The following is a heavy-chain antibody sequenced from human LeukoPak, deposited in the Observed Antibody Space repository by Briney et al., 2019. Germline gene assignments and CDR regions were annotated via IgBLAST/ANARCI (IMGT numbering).Heavy chain of an antibody. CDR2: ISQSCTLI. D-gene: IGHD2-21*02. V-gene: IGHV3-48*03. CDR3: AREAASCRGDCLDX. J-gene: IGHJ4*02. Sequence: GGSLRLSCAASGFTFRDYEINWVRQAPARGLECVSYISQSCTLIYYADAVRGRFTVSRDNDRNSLYLQFTSLRADATAVYYCAREAASCRGDCLDXXGQGTLVTV. CDR1: GFTFRDYE.